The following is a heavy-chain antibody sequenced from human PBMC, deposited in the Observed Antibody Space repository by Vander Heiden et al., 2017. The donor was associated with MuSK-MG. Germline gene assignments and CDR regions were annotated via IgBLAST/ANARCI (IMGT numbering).Heavy chain of an antibody. Sequence: EAQLVESGGGLVQPGGSLRLSCAASGFTFSSYWMHWVRQAPGKGLVWVSRINSDGSSTSYADSVKGRFTISRDNAKNTLYLQMNSLRAEDTAVYYCALLNVDTANLEVKLHYYYYMDVWGKGTTVTVSS. J-gene: IGHJ6*03. CDR2: INSDGSST. CDR1: GFTFSSYW. V-gene: IGHV3-74*01. CDR3: ALLNVDTANLEVKLHYYYYMDV. D-gene: IGHD5-18*01.